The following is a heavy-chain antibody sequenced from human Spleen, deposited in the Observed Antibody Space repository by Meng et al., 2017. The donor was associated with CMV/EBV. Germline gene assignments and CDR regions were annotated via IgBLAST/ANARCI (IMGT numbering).Heavy chain of an antibody. J-gene: IGHJ3*02. V-gene: IGHV3-7*01. CDR2: IKLDGSEK. CDR3: ARGYDSSGYYIKEGVFDI. Sequence: GGSLRLSCFASGFTFNAYWMNWVRRAPGKGLEWVANIKLDGSEKYYVDSVKGRFTISRDNAKNSLYLEMNSLRGEDTAVYYCARGYDSSGYYIKEGVFDIWGQGTTVTVSS. CDR1: GFTFNAYW. D-gene: IGHD3-22*01.